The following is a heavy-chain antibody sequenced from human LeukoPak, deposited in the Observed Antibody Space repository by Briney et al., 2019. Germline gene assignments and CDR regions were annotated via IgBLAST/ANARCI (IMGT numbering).Heavy chain of an antibody. V-gene: IGHV4-38-2*01. Sequence: SETLSLTCAVSGYSISSGYYWGWIRQPPGKGLEWIGEINHSGSTNYNPSLKSRVTISVDTSKNQFSLKLSSVTAADTAVYYCARQDSSSWYISGYWGQGTLVTVSS. CDR1: GYSISSGYY. CDR2: INHSGST. J-gene: IGHJ4*02. D-gene: IGHD6-13*01. CDR3: ARQDSSSWYISGY.